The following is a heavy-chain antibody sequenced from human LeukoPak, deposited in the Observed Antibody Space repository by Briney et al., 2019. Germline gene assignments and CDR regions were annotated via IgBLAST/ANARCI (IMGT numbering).Heavy chain of an antibody. D-gene: IGHD3-10*01. V-gene: IGHV3-7*01. J-gene: IGHJ6*03. CDR1: GFTFSSYW. CDR2: IKQDGSEK. Sequence: SGGSLRLSCAASGFTFSSYWMSWVRQAPGKGLEWVANIKQDGSEKYYVDSVKGRFTISRDNAKNSLYLQMNSLRAEDTAVYYCAGRSGSSGRRPYYYYMDVWGKGTTVTVSS. CDR3: AGRSGSSGRRPYYYYMDV.